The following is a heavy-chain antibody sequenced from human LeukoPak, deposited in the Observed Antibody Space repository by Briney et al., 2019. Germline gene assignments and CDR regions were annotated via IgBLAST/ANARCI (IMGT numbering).Heavy chain of an antibody. V-gene: IGHV1-2*02. CDR3: GRDLSTSATWELDH. Sequence: GASVKVSCKASGYTFTGYLIHWVRQAPGQGLEYMGWINPNTGATEYALKFRGSVTMTRDTSTSTASMELSRLRSDDTAVYFCGRDLSTSATWELDHWGQGTLVTVSS. J-gene: IGHJ4*02. CDR2: INPNTGAT. CDR1: GYTFTGYL. D-gene: IGHD6-25*01.